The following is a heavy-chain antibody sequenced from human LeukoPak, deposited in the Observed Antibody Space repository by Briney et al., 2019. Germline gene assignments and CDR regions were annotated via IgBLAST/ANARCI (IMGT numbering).Heavy chain of an antibody. CDR2: IYYSGST. J-gene: IGHJ4*02. CDR1: GGSISSYY. D-gene: IGHD6-13*01. CDR3: ARRSWGPFDY. V-gene: IGHV4-59*08. Sequence: PSETLSLTCTVSGGSISSYYWSWLRQPPGKGLEWIGYIYYSGSTNYNPSLKSRVTISVDTSKNQFSLKLSSVTAADTAVYYCARRSWGPFDYWGQGTLVTVSS.